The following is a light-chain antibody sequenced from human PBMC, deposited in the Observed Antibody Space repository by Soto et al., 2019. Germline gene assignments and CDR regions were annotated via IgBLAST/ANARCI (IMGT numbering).Light chain of an antibody. V-gene: IGKV4-1*01. CDR2: WAS. J-gene: IGKJ1*01. CDR3: QQYYSTPRT. CDR1: QSVLYSSNNKNH. Sequence: DIVMTQSPDSLAVSLGERATINCKSSQSVLYSSNNKNHLAWYQQKPGQPPKLLIYWASTRESGVPDRFSGSGSGTDFTLTISSLQAEDVAVYYCQQYYSTPRTFGQGTKV.